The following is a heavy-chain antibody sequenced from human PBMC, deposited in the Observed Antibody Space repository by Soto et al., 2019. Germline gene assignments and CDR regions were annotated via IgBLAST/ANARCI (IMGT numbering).Heavy chain of an antibody. Sequence: GGSLRLSCAASGFTFSSYIMNCVRQAPGKGLEWVSSISSSSSYIYYADSVKGRFTISRDNAKNSLYLQMNSLRAEDTAVYYCARDRVSYFDYWGQGTLVTVSS. V-gene: IGHV3-21*01. CDR1: GFTFSSYI. CDR2: ISSSSSYI. CDR3: ARDRVSYFDY. J-gene: IGHJ4*02.